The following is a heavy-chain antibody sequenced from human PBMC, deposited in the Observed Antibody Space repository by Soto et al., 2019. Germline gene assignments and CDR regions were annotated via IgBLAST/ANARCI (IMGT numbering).Heavy chain of an antibody. D-gene: IGHD3-9*01. CDR1: GFTFSSYW. CDR2: IKQDGSEK. J-gene: IGHJ6*02. Sequence: GGSLRLSCAASGFTFSSYWMSWVRQAPGKGLEWVANIKQDGSEKYYVDAVKGRFPISRDNAKNSLYLQMNSLRAEDTAVYYCARERPNYDILTGYSKVGLYYYYGMDVWGQGTTVTVSS. V-gene: IGHV3-7*05. CDR3: ARERPNYDILTGYSKVGLYYYYGMDV.